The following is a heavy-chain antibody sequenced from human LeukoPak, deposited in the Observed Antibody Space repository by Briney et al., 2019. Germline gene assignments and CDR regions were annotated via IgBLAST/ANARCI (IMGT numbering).Heavy chain of an antibody. Sequence: GGSLRLSCAASGFTFRNYWMGWVRQAPGKGLEWVSSISWSGDRMGYADAVKGRFTISRDNAKNSLFLQMNSLRVEDTALYYCAKDLGGSATTVWGQGTLVTVSS. V-gene: IGHV3-20*04. J-gene: IGHJ4*02. CDR2: ISWSGDRM. CDR1: GFTFRNYW. CDR3: AKDLGGSATTV. D-gene: IGHD2-2*01.